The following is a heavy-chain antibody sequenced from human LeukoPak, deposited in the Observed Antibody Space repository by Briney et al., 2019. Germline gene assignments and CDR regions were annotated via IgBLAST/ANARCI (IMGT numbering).Heavy chain of an antibody. J-gene: IGHJ4*02. CDR2: IYYSGST. Sequence: SETLSLTCTVSGGSISSYYWSWIRQPPGKGLEWIGYIYYSGSTYYNPSLKSRVTISVDTSKNQFSLKLSSVTAADTAVYYCAREVEMAPDYWGQGTLVTVSS. V-gene: IGHV4-59*12. CDR1: GGSISSYY. D-gene: IGHD5-24*01. CDR3: AREVEMAPDY.